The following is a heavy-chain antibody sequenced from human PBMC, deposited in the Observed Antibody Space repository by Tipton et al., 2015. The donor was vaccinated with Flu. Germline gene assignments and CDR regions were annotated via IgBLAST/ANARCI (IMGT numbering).Heavy chain of an antibody. V-gene: IGHV3-23*01. CDR3: ARDHSRSPTAIDQEHFDV. D-gene: IGHD1/OR15-1a*01. Sequence: SLRLSCAASGFTFDSYAMSWVRQAAGKGLEWVSGITGSDTFYADSVRGRFTLFGDNSRTIVYLQMNSLRVEDTAVYYCARDHSRSPTAIDQEHFDVWGQGTTVTVSS. CDR1: GFTFDSYA. CDR2: ITGSDT. J-gene: IGHJ3*01.